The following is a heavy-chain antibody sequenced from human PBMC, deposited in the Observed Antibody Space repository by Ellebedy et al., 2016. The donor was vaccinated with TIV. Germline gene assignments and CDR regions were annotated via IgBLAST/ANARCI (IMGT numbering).Heavy chain of an antibody. V-gene: IGHV3-72*01. CDR3: ACFLAGRIY. D-gene: IGHD3-10*01. CDR2: SKYKAVNYST. CDR1: GFTFTNAR. Sequence: PGESLKISCAASGFTFTNARISWVRPAPGKGLEWVGRSKYKAVNYSTDYAASVKGRLTISRDDSRNSLNLHMNSLKVEDTAVYYCACFLAGRIYWGQGTLVTVSS. J-gene: IGHJ4*02.